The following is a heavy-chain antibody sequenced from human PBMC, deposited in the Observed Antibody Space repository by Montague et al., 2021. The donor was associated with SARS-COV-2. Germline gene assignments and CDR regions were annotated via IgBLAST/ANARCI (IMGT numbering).Heavy chain of an antibody. Sequence: PALVKPTQTLTLTCTFSGFSLSTSGMCVSWIRQPPGKALEWLALIDWDDDKYYSTSLKTRLTISKDTSKNQVVLTMTNMDPVDTATYYCARIPVRGTAREQYYYYYGMDVWGQGTTVTVSS. J-gene: IGHJ6*02. CDR3: ARIPVRGTAREQYYYYYGMDV. D-gene: IGHD1/OR15-1a*01. CDR1: GFSLSTSGMC. V-gene: IGHV2-70*01. CDR2: IDWDDDK.